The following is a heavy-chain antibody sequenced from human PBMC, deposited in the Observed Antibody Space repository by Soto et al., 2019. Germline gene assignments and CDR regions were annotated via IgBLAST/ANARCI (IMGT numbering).Heavy chain of an antibody. CDR1: GYTFTSYD. Sequence: QVQLVQSGAEVKKPGASVKVSCKASGYTFTSYDINWVRQATGQGLEWMGWMNPNSGNTGYAQKLQGRVTMTRNTSISTAYMELSSLRSEDTAVYYCARGLLLGYYYYYYYMDVWGKGTTVTVSS. CDR2: MNPNSGNT. V-gene: IGHV1-8*01. CDR3: ARGLLLGYYYYYYYMDV. J-gene: IGHJ6*03. D-gene: IGHD2-2*03.